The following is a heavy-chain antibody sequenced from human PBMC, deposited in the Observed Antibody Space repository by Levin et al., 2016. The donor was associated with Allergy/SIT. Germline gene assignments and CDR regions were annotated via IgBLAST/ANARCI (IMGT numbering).Heavy chain of an antibody. D-gene: IGHD3-10*01. CDR2: IYTSGST. V-gene: IGHV4-4*07. Sequence: WIRQPPGKGLEWIGRIYTSGSTNYNPSLKSRVTISVDTSKNQFSLKLSSVTAADTAVYYCARVYYYGSGSYFSQYYFDYWGQGTLVTVSS. CDR3: ARVYYYGSGSYFSQYYFDY. J-gene: IGHJ4*02.